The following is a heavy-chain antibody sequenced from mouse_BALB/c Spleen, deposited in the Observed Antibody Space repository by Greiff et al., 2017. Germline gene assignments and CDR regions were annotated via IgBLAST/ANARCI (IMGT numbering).Heavy chain of an antibody. D-gene: IGHD2-3*01. Sequence: EVKLEESGGGLVQPGGSRKLSCAASGFTFSSFGMHWVRQAPEKGLEWVAYISSGSSTIYYADTVKGRFTISRDNPKNTLFLQMTSLRSEDTAMYYCARSPVYEYYAMDYWGQGTSVTVSS. CDR2: ISSGSSTI. CDR1: GFTFSSFG. CDR3: ARSPVYEYYAMDY. J-gene: IGHJ4*01. V-gene: IGHV5-17*02.